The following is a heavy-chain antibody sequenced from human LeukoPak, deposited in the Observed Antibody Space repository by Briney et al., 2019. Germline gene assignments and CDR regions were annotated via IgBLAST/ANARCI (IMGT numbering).Heavy chain of an antibody. D-gene: IGHD1-1*01. Sequence: ASVKVSCKASGYTFTGYYMHWVRQAPGQGLEWMGWINPNSGGTNYAQKLQGRVTMTRDTSISTAYMELSRLRSDDTAVYYCAAGTTGYGYYYYMDVWGKGTTVTVSS. CDR1: GYTFTGYY. CDR3: AAGTTGYGYYYYMDV. J-gene: IGHJ6*03. V-gene: IGHV1-2*02. CDR2: INPNSGGT.